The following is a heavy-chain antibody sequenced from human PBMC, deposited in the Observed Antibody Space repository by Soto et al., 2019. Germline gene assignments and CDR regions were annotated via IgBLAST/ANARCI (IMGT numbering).Heavy chain of an antibody. J-gene: IGHJ4*02. CDR1: GGTFSSYA. D-gene: IGHD6-13*01. Sequence: SVKVSCKASGGTFSSYAISWVRQAPGQGVEWMGGIIPIFGTANYAQKFQGRVTITADESTSTAYMELSSLRSEDTAVYYCARDVIAAAGTAGWGQGTLVTVSS. CDR3: ARDVIAAAGTAG. V-gene: IGHV1-69*13. CDR2: IIPIFGTA.